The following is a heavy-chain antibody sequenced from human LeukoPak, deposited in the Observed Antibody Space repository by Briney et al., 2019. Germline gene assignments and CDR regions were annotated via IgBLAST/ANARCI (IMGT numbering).Heavy chain of an antibody. V-gene: IGHV4-59*01. CDR2: IYCSGTT. Sequence: SETLSLTCTVSGDSISGYYWSWIRQPPGKGLEWIGNIYCSGTTNYDPSLRSRVNMSLDASKNQFSLRLSSVTAADTAVYYCARGGSYFVYWGQGTLVTVSS. D-gene: IGHD1-26*01. J-gene: IGHJ4*02. CDR1: GDSISGYY. CDR3: ARGGSYFVY.